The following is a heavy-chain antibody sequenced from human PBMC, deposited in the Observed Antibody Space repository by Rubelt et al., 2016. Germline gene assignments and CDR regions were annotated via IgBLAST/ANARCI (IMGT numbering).Heavy chain of an antibody. CDR1: GGSFSGYY. Sequence: QVQLQQWGAGLLKPSETLSLTCAVYGGSFSGYYWSWIRQPPGKGLEWIGEINHSGSTNYNPSLKSRVTISVDTSKHQFSPKLSSVTAADTAVYHCARYTPYSSDGGVYSWGQGTLVTVAS. CDR2: INHSGST. D-gene: IGHD3-22*01. J-gene: IGHJ4*02. CDR3: ARYTPYSSDGGVYS. V-gene: IGHV4-34*01.